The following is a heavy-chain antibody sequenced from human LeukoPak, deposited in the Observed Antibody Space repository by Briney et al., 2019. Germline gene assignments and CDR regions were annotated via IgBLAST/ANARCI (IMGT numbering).Heavy chain of an antibody. J-gene: IGHJ4*02. CDR2: IYYSGST. D-gene: IGHD3-10*01. V-gene: IGHV4-59*08. Sequence: SETLSLTCTVSGGSISSYYWSWIRQPPGKGLEWIGYIYYSGSTNYNPSLKSRVTISVDTSKNQFSLKLSSVTAADTAVYYCASYGLLWFGELSKTYYFDYWGQGTLVTVSS. CDR1: GGSISSYY. CDR3: ASYGLLWFGELSKTYYFDY.